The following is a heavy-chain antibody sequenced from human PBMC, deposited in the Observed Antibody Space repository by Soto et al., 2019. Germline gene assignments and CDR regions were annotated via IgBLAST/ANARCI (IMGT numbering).Heavy chain of an antibody. V-gene: IGHV4-39*01. CDR1: GGSISSSSYY. J-gene: IGHJ4*02. Sequence: SETLSLTCTVSGGSISSSSYYWGWIRQPPGKGLEWIGSIYYSGSTYYNPSLKSRVTISVDTSKNQFSLKLSSVTAADTAVYYCARLGGDFWSGYYPPYYFDYWGQGTLVT. CDR2: IYYSGST. CDR3: ARLGGDFWSGYYPPYYFDY. D-gene: IGHD3-3*01.